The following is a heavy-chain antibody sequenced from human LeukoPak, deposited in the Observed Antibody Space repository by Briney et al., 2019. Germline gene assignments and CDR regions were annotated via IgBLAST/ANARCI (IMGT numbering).Heavy chain of an antibody. J-gene: IGHJ6*03. CDR2: IYSGGST. CDR1: GFTVSSNY. V-gene: IGHV3-66*01. Sequence: GGSLRLSCAASGFTVSSNYMSWVRQAPGKGLEWVSVIYSGGSTYYADSVKGRFTISRDNSKNTLYLQMNSLRAEDTAVYYCARTRGFTQTPYYYYYMDVWGKGTTVTVSS. CDR3: ARTRGFTQTPYYYYYMDV.